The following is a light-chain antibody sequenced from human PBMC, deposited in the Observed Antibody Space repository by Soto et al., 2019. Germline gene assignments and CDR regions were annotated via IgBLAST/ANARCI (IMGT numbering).Light chain of an antibody. CDR1: SSDIGGYQL. CDR2: EGT. CDR3: CSYAGSRIYV. Sequence: QSVLTQPASVSGSPGQSISIPCTGTSSDIGGYQLVSWYQQHPGKAPQLMIFEGTKRPSGVSNRFSGSKSGKTASLTISGLQTEDEADYYCCSYAGSRIYVFGTGTKVTVL. J-gene: IGLJ1*01. V-gene: IGLV2-23*01.